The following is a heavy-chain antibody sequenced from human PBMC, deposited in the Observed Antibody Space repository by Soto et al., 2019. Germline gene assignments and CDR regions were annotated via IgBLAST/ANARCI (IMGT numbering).Heavy chain of an antibody. CDR2: IDPSDSYT. CDR3: ARENLSPIDYADY. V-gene: IGHV5-10-1*01. CDR1: GYAFTNYW. D-gene: IGHD2-15*01. Sequence: GESLKISCEGSGYAFTNYWINWVRQMPGKGLEWMGRIDPSDSYTNYSPSFQGHVTFLVDKSISTTYVQWSSLKASDTAVYYCARENLSPIDYADYWGQGTLVTVYS. J-gene: IGHJ4*02.